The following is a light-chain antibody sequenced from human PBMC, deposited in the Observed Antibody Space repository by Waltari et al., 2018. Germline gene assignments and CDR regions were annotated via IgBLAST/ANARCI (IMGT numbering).Light chain of an antibody. CDR3: QQYGSSPLT. CDR1: QSVSSSY. Sequence: EIVLTQSPGTLSLSPGERATLSCRASQSVSSSYLAWYQQKPGQAPRLLIYGASSWATGIPDRFSGSGSGTDFTLTISRLEPEDFAVYYCQQYGSSPLTFGGGTKVEIK. CDR2: GAS. V-gene: IGKV3-20*01. J-gene: IGKJ4*01.